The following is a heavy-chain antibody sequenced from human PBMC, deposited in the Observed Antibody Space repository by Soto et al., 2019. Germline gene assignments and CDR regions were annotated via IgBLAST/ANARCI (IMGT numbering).Heavy chain of an antibody. Sequence: ASVKVSCKASGGTFSSYAISWVRQAPGQGLEWMGGIIPIFGTANYAQKFQGRVTITADESTSTAYMELSSLRSEDTAVYYCARDPYYYDSSGYYYPTYYFDYWGQGTLVTVSS. CDR2: IIPIFGTA. CDR3: ARDPYYYDSSGYYYPTYYFDY. J-gene: IGHJ4*02. V-gene: IGHV1-69*13. CDR1: GGTFSSYA. D-gene: IGHD3-22*01.